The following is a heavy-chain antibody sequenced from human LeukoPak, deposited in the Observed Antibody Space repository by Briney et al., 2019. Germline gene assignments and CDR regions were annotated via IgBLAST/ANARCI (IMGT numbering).Heavy chain of an antibody. CDR2: ISSSSSYI. CDR1: GFTFSSYS. J-gene: IGHJ4*02. CDR3: ARDRDGSGWHDY. V-gene: IGHV3-21*01. Sequence: GGSLRLSCTASGFTFSSYSMNWVRQAPGKGLEWVSSISSSSSYIYFADSVKGRFTSSRDNAKNSLYLQMNSLRAEDTAVYYCARDRDGSGWHDYWGQGTLVTVSS. D-gene: IGHD6-19*01.